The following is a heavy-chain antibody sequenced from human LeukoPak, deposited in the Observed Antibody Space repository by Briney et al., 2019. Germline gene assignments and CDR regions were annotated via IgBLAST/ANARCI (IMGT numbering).Heavy chain of an antibody. Sequence: SETLSLTCTVSGASISSYYGSWLRQPAGKGLEWIGRIYTSGSTNYNPSLKSRVTMSVDTSKNQFSLKLSSVTAADTAVYYCASFGVFQYLDYWGQGTLVTVSS. CDR1: GASISSYY. J-gene: IGHJ4*02. CDR2: IYTSGST. V-gene: IGHV4-4*07. D-gene: IGHD2-8*01. CDR3: ASFGVFQYLDY.